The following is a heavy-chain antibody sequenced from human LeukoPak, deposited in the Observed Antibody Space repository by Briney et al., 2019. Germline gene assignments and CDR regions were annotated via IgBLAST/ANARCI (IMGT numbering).Heavy chain of an antibody. CDR2: INHSGST. CDR3: ASTEGVTTRTDV. Sequence: SETPSLTCAVYGGSFSGYYWSWIRQPPGKGLEWIGEINHSGSTNYNPSLKSRVTISVDTSKNQFSLKLSSVTAADTAVYYCASTEGVTTRTDVWGKGTTVTVSS. J-gene: IGHJ6*04. V-gene: IGHV4-34*01. CDR1: GGSFSGYY. D-gene: IGHD4-17*01.